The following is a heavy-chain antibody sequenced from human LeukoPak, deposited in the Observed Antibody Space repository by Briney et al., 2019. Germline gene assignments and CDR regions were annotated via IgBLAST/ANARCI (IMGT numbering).Heavy chain of an antibody. V-gene: IGHV4-59*12. J-gene: IGHJ6*02. Sequence: PSETLSLTCTVSGGSISSYYWSWIRQPPGKGREWIGYIYYSGSTNYNPSLKSRVTISVDTSKNQFSLKLSSVTAADTAVYYCARDGPVRELYYYYGMDVWGQGTTVTVSS. CDR2: IYYSGST. D-gene: IGHD3-10*01. CDR3: ARDGPVRELYYYYGMDV. CDR1: GGSISSYY.